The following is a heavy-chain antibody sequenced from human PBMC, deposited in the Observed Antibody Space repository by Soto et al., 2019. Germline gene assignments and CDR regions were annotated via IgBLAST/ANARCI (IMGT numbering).Heavy chain of an antibody. CDR2: IRSKAYGGTT. CDR1: GFTFGDYA. J-gene: IGHJ4*02. V-gene: IGHV3-49*05. D-gene: IGHD5-18*01. Sequence: EVQLVESGGGLVKPGRSLRLSCTASGFTFGDYAMSWFRQAPGKGLEWVGFIRSKAYGGTTEYAASVKGRFTISRDDSKSIAYLQMNSLKTEDTAVYYCTRDLGRRGYSYGYALVWGQGTLVTVSS. CDR3: TRDLGRRGYSYGYALV.